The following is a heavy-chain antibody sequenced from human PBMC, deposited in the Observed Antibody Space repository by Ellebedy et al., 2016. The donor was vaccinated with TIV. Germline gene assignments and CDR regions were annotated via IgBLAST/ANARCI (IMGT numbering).Heavy chain of an antibody. D-gene: IGHD2-2*01. J-gene: IGHJ4*02. V-gene: IGHV4-34*01. CDR2: INHSGST. CDR3: ASGPAAIKV. CDR1: GGSFSGYY. Sequence: SETLSLXCAVYGGSFSGYYWSWIRQPPGKGLEWIGEINHSGSTNYNPSLKSRVTISVDTSKNQFSLKLSSVTAADTAVYYCASGPAAIKVWGQGTLVTVSS.